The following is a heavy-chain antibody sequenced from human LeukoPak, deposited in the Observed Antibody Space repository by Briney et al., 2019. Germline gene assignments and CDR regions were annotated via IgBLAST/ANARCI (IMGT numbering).Heavy chain of an antibody. CDR3: ARDQDWQLENYGTLDY. J-gene: IGHJ4*02. CDR1: GYTFTSYG. CDR2: ISAYNGNT. D-gene: IGHD6-6*01. V-gene: IGHV1-18*01. Sequence: GASVKVSCTAFGYTFTSYGISWVRQAPGQGLEWMGWISAYNGNTNYAQKLQGRVTMTTDTSTSTAYMELRSLRSDDTAVYYCARDQDWQLENYGTLDYWGQGTLVTVSS.